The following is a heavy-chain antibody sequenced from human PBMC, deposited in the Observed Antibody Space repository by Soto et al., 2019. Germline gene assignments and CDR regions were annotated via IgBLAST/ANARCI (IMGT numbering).Heavy chain of an antibody. V-gene: IGHV3-30-3*02. D-gene: IGHD3-3*01. CDR1: GFTFRSYG. CDR3: AKPPASLAWPPFGP. CDR2: IKPDGTTA. J-gene: IGHJ5*02. Sequence: QVKLVESGGGVVQPGRSRRLSCVTSGFTFRSYGMHWVRQSPDKGLEWVAVIKPDGTTADYIESVKGRFLISRDNSKKPVYLQMNNMRPEDTGIYFCAKPPASLAWPPFGPWGQGTLVTVSS.